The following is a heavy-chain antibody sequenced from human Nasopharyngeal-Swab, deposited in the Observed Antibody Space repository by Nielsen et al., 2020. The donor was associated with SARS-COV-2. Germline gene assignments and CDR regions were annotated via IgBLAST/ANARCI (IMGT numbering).Heavy chain of an antibody. Sequence: GSLRLSCAVYGGSFSGYYWSWIRQPPGKGLEWIGEINHSGSTNYNPSLKSRVTISVDTSKNQFSLKLSSVTAADTAVYYCARGSIVVVTGVYGPEWAPMSSWGQGTLVTVSS. CDR1: GGSFSGYY. V-gene: IGHV4-34*01. CDR2: INHSGST. CDR3: ARGSIVVVTGVYGPEWAPMSS. J-gene: IGHJ5*02. D-gene: IGHD2-21*02.